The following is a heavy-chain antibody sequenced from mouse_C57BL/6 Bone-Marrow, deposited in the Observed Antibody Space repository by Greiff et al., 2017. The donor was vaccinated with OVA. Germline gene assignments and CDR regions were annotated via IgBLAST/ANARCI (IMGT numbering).Heavy chain of an antibody. CDR3: TTYPFTTVVPYYAMDY. V-gene: IGHV14-1*01. CDR2: IDPEDGDT. D-gene: IGHD1-1*01. J-gene: IGHJ4*01. Sequence: EVQLQQSGAELVRPGASVKLSCTASGFNIKDYYMHWVKQRPEQGLEWIGRIDPEDGDTKYAPKFQGKGTMTVDTSYNTAYLQLSSLTSEDTAFYYSTTYPFTTVVPYYAMDYWGQGTSVTVSS. CDR1: GFNIKDYY.